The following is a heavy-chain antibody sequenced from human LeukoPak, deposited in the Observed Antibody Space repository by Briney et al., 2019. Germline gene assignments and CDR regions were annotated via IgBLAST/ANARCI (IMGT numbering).Heavy chain of an antibody. CDR1: GCSISSGEYY. CDR3: ARSLLWFGELQGWFDP. J-gene: IGHJ5*02. Sequence: PSETLSLTCTVSGCSISSGEYYWRWLRQPPGRGLEWIGCIYYSGSTYYNPSLKSRVTISVDTSKNQFSLKLSSVTAADTAVYYCARSLLWFGELQGWFDPWGQGTLVTVSS. CDR2: IYYSGST. D-gene: IGHD3-10*01. V-gene: IGHV4-30-4*01.